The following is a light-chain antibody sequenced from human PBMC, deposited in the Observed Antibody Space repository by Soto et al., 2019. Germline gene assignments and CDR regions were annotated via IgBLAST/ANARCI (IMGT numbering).Light chain of an antibody. CDR1: SSNIGSNT. Sequence: QSVLTQPPSASGTPGQRVTISCSGSSSNIGSNTVNWYRQLPGTAPRLVIYEVTGRPSGTSDRFSGSKSGNTASLTISGLQPEDEADYYCISCTSVNTRCVFGSGTKVTVL. CDR3: ISCTSVNTRCV. J-gene: IGLJ1*01. V-gene: IGLV1-44*01. CDR2: EVT.